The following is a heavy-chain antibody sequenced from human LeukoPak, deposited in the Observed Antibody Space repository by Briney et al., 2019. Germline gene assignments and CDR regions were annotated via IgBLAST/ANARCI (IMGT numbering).Heavy chain of an antibody. CDR2: ISGSGGST. J-gene: IGHJ4*02. CDR3: AKDPLKAYYYDSSFFDY. Sequence: GGSLRLSCAASGFTFSDYYMSWIRQAPGKGLEWVSAISGSGGSTYYADSVKGRFTISRDNSKNTLYLQMNSLRAEDTAVYYCAKDPLKAYYYDSSFFDYWGQGTLVTVSS. CDR1: GFTFSDYY. D-gene: IGHD3-22*01. V-gene: IGHV3-23*01.